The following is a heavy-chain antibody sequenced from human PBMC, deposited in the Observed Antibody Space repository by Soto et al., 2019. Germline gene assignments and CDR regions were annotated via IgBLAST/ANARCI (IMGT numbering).Heavy chain of an antibody. D-gene: IGHD3-10*01. V-gene: IGHV1-18*04. Sequence: QVQLVQSGTEVKKPGASVKVSCKASGYIFTTYSIAWVRQAPGQGLEWMGWISPNNGNTNYAQKVQGRVTRTTDTSTSTAYMALRSLTSDDTAVYYCAREAFGVPGRWFDPWGQGTLVTVSS. CDR2: ISPNNGNT. J-gene: IGHJ5*02. CDR3: AREAFGVPGRWFDP. CDR1: GYIFTTYS.